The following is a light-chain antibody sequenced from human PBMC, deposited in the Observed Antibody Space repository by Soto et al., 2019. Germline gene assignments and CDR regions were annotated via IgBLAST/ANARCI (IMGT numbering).Light chain of an antibody. V-gene: IGKV3D-7*01. J-gene: IGKJ2*02. CDR3: HQNYDLPWT. CDR2: GAS. Sequence: EIALTQSPASLSLSPGESATLSCRTSQTISGNYLSWYQRSPGPSPRLLIFGASIRATDIPARFSGSGSGRDVTLAITSLEPEDFAVYYCHQNYDLPWTFGQGTKLEMK. CDR1: QTISGNY.